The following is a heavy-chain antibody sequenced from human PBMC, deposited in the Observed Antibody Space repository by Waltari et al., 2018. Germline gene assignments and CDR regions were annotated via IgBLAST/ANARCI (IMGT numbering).Heavy chain of an antibody. CDR3: ARDLTGEGNAFDI. V-gene: IGHV4-39*07. J-gene: IGHJ3*02. Sequence: QLQLQESGPGLVKPSETLSLTCTVSGGSISSSSYYWGWIRQPPGKGLEWIGSIYYSGSTYYNPSLKSRVTISVDTSKNQFSLKLSSVTAADTAVYYCARDLTGEGNAFDIWGQGTMVTVSS. CDR2: IYYSGST. D-gene: IGHD7-27*01. CDR1: GGSISSSSYY.